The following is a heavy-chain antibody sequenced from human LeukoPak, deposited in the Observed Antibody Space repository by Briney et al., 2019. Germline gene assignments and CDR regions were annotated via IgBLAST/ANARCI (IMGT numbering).Heavy chain of an antibody. D-gene: IGHD3-9*01. CDR3: ARAPPYDTSTGDAFDM. J-gene: IGHJ3*02. Sequence: SETLPLTCTVSGGSISNYYWNWIRQPPGKGLEWIGYIHDSGTTKYNPSLKSRVTISVDTSNNQFSLWLTSVTAADTAVYYCARAPPYDTSTGDAFDMWGQGTVVTVSS. CDR2: IHDSGTT. CDR1: GGSISNYY. V-gene: IGHV4-59*01.